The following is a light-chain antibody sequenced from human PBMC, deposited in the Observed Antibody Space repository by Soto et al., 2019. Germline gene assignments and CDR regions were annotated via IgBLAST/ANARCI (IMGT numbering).Light chain of an antibody. V-gene: IGKV1-12*01. J-gene: IGKJ1*01. CDR1: QGIGVR. CDR3: LQVNSFPRT. Sequence: IQMTQSPSSLSASIGDRVTITCRASQGIGVRLAWFQQKPGKAPQYLIQSASILRSGVPSRFSGSGSGTEFILTINSLQPEDVAIYYCLQVNSFPRTFGQGTKVEIK. CDR2: SAS.